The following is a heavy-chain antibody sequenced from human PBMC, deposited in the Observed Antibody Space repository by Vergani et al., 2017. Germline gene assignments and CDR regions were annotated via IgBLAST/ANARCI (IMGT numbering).Heavy chain of an antibody. V-gene: IGHV3-9*01. CDR3: ARKSTTFDY. D-gene: IGHD2-2*01. CDR2: ISWNSGSI. Sequence: EVQLVESGGGLVQPGRSLRLSCAASGFTFDDYPMHWVRQAPGKGLEWVSGISWNSGSIGYADSVKGRFTISRDNAKNSLYLQMNSLRAEDTAVYYCARKSTTFDYWGQGTLVTVSS. J-gene: IGHJ4*02. CDR1: GFTFDDYP.